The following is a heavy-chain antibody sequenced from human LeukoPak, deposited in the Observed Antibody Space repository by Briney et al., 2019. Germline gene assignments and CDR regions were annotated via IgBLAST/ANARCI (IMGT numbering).Heavy chain of an antibody. V-gene: IGHV3-7*03. CDR3: ARDYGDVDTTSYAFDI. Sequence: GGSLRLSCAVSGFTFSGFWMSWSRQAPGKGLEWVASINSDGSEGYYADVVKGRFTISRDNAKNSLYLQINSLRAEDTAVYYCARDYGDVDTTSYAFDIWGQGTMVTVSS. CDR2: INSDGSEG. D-gene: IGHD5-18*01. J-gene: IGHJ3*02. CDR1: GFTFSGFW.